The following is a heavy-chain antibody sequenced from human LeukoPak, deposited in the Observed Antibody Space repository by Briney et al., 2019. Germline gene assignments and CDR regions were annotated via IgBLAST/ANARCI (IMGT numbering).Heavy chain of an antibody. V-gene: IGHV3-30*04. J-gene: IGHJ6*03. D-gene: IGHD3-10*01. Sequence: GRSLRLSCAASGFTFSSYAMHWVRQAPGKGLEWVAVISYDGSNKYYADSVKGRFTISRDNSKNTLYLQMNSLRAEDTAVCYCARMAPSGSIRLTYYYYYMDVWGKGTPVTVSS. CDR2: ISYDGSNK. CDR3: ARMAPSGSIRLTYYYYYMDV. CDR1: GFTFSSYA.